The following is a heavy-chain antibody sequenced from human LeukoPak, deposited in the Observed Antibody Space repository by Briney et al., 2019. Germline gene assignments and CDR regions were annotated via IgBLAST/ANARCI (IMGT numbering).Heavy chain of an antibody. Sequence: PGGSLRLSCVVSGISLTNYGMTWVRQAPGKGPEWVSYISERGGSITYADSVKGRFTISRDTSLNTLYLQMNNLRAEDTAVYFCAKRGVVIRGILVIGYHQEAYHYDFWGQGVLVTVSS. CDR2: ISERGGSI. CDR3: AKRGVVIRGILVIGYHQEAYHYDF. D-gene: IGHD3-10*01. CDR1: GISLTNYG. J-gene: IGHJ4*02. V-gene: IGHV3-23*01.